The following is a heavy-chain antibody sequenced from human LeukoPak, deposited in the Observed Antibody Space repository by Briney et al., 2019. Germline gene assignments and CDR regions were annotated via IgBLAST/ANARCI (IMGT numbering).Heavy chain of an antibody. CDR2: IYPGDSDT. J-gene: IGHJ3*02. Sequence: GEPLKTSCKGSGYSFTSYWIGWVRQMPGKGLEWMGIIYPGDSDTRYSPSFQGQVTISADKSISTAYLQWSSLKASDTAMYYCARPPLGYCSSTSCSPDAFDIWGRGTMVSVSS. D-gene: IGHD2-2*01. V-gene: IGHV5-51*01. CDR3: ARPPLGYCSSTSCSPDAFDI. CDR1: GYSFTSYW.